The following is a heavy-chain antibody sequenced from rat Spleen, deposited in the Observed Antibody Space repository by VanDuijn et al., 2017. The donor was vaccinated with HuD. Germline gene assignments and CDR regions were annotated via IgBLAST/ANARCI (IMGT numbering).Heavy chain of an antibody. CDR3: TTTWNFDY. V-gene: IGHV5-19*01. CDR1: GFTFRSYW. J-gene: IGHJ2*01. CDR2: ISTSGDST. Sequence: EVQLVESGGDLVQPGRSVKLSCVVSGFTFRSYWMYWIRQAPTKGLEWVASISTSGDSTYYRGSVKGRFTISRDNAKSILYLQMDSLRSEDTATYYCTTTWNFDYWGQGVMVTVSS.